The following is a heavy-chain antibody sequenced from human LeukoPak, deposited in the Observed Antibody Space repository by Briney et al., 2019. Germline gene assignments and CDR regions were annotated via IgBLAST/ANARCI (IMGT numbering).Heavy chain of an antibody. D-gene: IGHD3-3*01. Sequence: GGSLRLSCAASGFTFSSNWMSWVRQAPGKGLEWVANIQQDGSEKSYVDSVKGRFTISRDNAKNSVYLQMNSLSAEDTAVYYCARGRYYDFYPWGQGTLVTVSS. V-gene: IGHV3-7*02. CDR2: IQQDGSEK. J-gene: IGHJ5*02. CDR3: ARGRYYDFYP. CDR1: GFTFSSNW.